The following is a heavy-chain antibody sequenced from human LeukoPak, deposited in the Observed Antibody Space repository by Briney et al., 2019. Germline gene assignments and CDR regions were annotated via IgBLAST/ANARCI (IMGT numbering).Heavy chain of an antibody. J-gene: IGHJ4*02. V-gene: IGHV1-2*02. D-gene: IGHD2-2*02. CDR3: ARGGVVPAAIVDY. CDR1: GYTFTGYY. Sequence: ASVKVSCKASGYTFTGYYMHWVRQAPGQGLEWMGWINPNSGGTSYAQKFQGRVTMTRDTSISTAYMELSRLRSDDTAVYYCARGGVVPAAIVDYWGQGTLVTVSS. CDR2: INPNSGGT.